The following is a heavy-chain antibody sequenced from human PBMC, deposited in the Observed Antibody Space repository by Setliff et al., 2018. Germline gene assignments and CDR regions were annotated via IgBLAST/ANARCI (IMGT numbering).Heavy chain of an antibody. J-gene: IGHJ4*02. CDR2: ISPYNGNT. CDR3: ARSIALFGVDVVSCYFDH. D-gene: IGHD3-3*01. CDR1: GYTFSDYG. Sequence: ASVKVSCKASGYTFSDYGISWMRQAPGQGLEWMGWISPYNGNTKYAQKFQGRVTMTADTSTSTAYMDLRSLRSDDTAVYYCARSIALFGVDVVSCYFDHWGQGTLVTVSS. V-gene: IGHV1-18*01.